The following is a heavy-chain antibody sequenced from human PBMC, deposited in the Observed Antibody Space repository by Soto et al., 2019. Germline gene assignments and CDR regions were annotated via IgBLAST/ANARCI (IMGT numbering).Heavy chain of an antibody. D-gene: IGHD2-2*02. Sequence: QLQLQESGPGLVKPSGTLSLTCTVSGVSISNGDYYWVWIRQPPWKGLEWIGSVYHTGSTFYNSSLKPPVTLAVNTAKRQFSLKMTSVTAADTSIYFCANVMVGAAIHNDSPYWGQGTLVTVSS. CDR1: GVSISNGDYY. V-gene: IGHV4-39*01. CDR2: VYHTGST. J-gene: IGHJ4*02. CDR3: ANVMVGAAIHNDSPY.